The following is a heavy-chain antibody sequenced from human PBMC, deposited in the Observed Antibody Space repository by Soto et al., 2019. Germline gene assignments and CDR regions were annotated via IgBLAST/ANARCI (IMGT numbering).Heavy chain of an antibody. D-gene: IGHD2-2*01. Sequence: ASVKVSCKASGYPFTSYGISWVRQAPGQGLEWMGWISAYNGNTNYAQKLQGRVTMTTDTSTSTAYMELRSLRSDDTAVYYCARVPLAFSDIVLVPAAIGMDVWGQGTTVTVSS. CDR3: ARVPLAFSDIVLVPAAIGMDV. CDR2: ISAYNGNT. CDR1: GYPFTSYG. J-gene: IGHJ6*02. V-gene: IGHV1-18*01.